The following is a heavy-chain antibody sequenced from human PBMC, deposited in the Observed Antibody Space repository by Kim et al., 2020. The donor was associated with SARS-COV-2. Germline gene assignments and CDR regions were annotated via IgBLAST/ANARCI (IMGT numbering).Heavy chain of an antibody. CDR1: GGTFSTYS. Sequence: SVKVSCKASGGTFSTYSITWVRQAPGQGLEWMGRVIPIFNVVNYAQKFQGRVTITADKSTNTANMELSSLRFEDTAVYYCAFGRRNVRGVISDWFDPWGQGTLVTVSS. J-gene: IGHJ5*02. CDR2: VIPIFNVV. V-gene: IGHV1-69*02. CDR3: AFGRRNVRGVISDWFDP. D-gene: IGHD3-10*02.